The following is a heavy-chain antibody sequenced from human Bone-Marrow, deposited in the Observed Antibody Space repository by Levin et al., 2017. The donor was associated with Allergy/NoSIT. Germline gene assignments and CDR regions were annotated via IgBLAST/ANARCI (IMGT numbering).Heavy chain of an antibody. CDR1: CGSVSSGSYY. V-gene: IGHV4-61*01. CDR3: ARGSYFGGLSFDC. J-gene: IGHJ4*02. Sequence: SQTLSLTCTVSCGSVSSGSYYWSWIRQPPGKGLEWIAYIYHSGSTKYNPSLKSRVTISLDTPRNQFSLRLTSLTAADTAVYYCARGSYFGGLSFDCWGKGTLVTVSS. CDR2: IYHSGST. D-gene: IGHD4-23*01.